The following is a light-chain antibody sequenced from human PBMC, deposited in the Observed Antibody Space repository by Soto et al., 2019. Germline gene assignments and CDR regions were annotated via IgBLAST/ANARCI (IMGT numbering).Light chain of an antibody. CDR3: QQYNSYWT. J-gene: IGKJ1*01. CDR1: QTISSW. V-gene: IGKV1-5*03. Sequence: DIQMTHSPATLSGSVGDRVTITCRARQTISSWLAWYQQKPGKAPKLLIYKASSLESGVPSRFSGSGSGTEFTLTISSLQPDDFGTYYCQQYNSYWTFGQGTNVDI. CDR2: KAS.